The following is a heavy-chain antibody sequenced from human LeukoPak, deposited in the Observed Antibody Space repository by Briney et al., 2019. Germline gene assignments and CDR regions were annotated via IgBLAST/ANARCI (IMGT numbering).Heavy chain of an antibody. Sequence: SETLSLTCTVSGGSFEHYFWSWIRQPPGKGLEWIGYVYYSGSTEYSPSLKSRLTISAGTSKNHLSLKLSSVTGADTAVVYCSGLRRSHGSEYWGQGTLVTVSS. V-gene: IGHV4-59*01. CDR3: SGLRRSHGSEY. CDR1: GGSFEHYF. CDR2: VYYSGST. D-gene: IGHD3-10*01. J-gene: IGHJ4*02.